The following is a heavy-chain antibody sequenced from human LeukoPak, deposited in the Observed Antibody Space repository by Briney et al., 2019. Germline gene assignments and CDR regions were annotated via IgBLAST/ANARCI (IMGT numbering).Heavy chain of an antibody. Sequence: PGGSLGLSCAASGFSLSSHGMSWVRQAPGKGLEWVSGIIGGAGGTYYADSVKGRFTISRDNAKNTLYLQMNSLRAEDTAVYYCAHGSMYQLDYWGQGTLVTVSS. D-gene: IGHD2-2*01. CDR3: AHGSMYQLDY. J-gene: IGHJ4*02. V-gene: IGHV3-23*01. CDR2: IIGGAGGT. CDR1: GFSLSSHG.